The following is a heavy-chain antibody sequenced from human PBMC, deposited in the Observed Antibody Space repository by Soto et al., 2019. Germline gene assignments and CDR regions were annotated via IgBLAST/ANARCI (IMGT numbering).Heavy chain of an antibody. CDR1: GGSISSGDYY. Sequence: PSETLSLTCTVSGGSISSGDYYWSWIRQPPGKGLEWIGYIYYSGSTYYNPSLKGRVTISVDTSKNQFSLKLSSVTAADTAVYYCARDPGRITMVRGVIMEMNWGQGTLVTVSS. J-gene: IGHJ4*02. CDR2: IYYSGST. CDR3: ARDPGRITMVRGVIMEMN. V-gene: IGHV4-30-4*01. D-gene: IGHD3-10*01.